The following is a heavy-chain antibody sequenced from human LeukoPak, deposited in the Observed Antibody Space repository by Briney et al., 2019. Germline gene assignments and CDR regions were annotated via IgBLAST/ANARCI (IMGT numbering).Heavy chain of an antibody. CDR2: ISYDGSDK. J-gene: IGHJ4*02. Sequence: PGRSLRLSCAASGFTFSNYAMHWVRQAPGKGLEWVAVISYDGSDKYYADSVKGRFTISRDNSKNTLYLQMDSLRAEDTAVYSCARGPYCTSPNCFNPAGYWGQGTLVTVSS. D-gene: IGHD2-2*01. CDR3: ARGPYCTSPNCFNPAGY. V-gene: IGHV3-30-3*01. CDR1: GFTFSNYA.